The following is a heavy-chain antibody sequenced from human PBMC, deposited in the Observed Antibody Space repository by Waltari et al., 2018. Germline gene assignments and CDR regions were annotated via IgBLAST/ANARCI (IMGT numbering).Heavy chain of an antibody. CDR3: ARHAGYSADWFDP. J-gene: IGHJ5*02. CDR2: IYHSGIT. Sequence: QVQLQESGPGLVKPSETLSLTCAVSGYSISSGYYWGWIRQPPGKGLEWIGSIYHSGITYSNPSLKSRVTISVDTSKNQFSLKLSSVTAADTAVYYCARHAGYSADWFDPWGQGTLVTVSS. D-gene: IGHD1-1*01. CDR1: GYSISSGYY. V-gene: IGHV4-38-2*01.